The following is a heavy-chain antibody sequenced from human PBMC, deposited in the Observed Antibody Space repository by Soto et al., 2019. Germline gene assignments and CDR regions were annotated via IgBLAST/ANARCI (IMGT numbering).Heavy chain of an antibody. D-gene: IGHD1-26*01. Sequence: GGSLRLSCAASGFTFSSYAMHWVRQAPGKGLEWVAVISYDGSNKYYADSVKGRFTISRDNSRNTLYLQMNSLRAEDTAVYYCARDHGGSRPLDYWGQGTLVTVSS. CDR2: ISYDGSNK. CDR1: GFTFSSYA. J-gene: IGHJ4*02. CDR3: ARDHGGSRPLDY. V-gene: IGHV3-30-3*01.